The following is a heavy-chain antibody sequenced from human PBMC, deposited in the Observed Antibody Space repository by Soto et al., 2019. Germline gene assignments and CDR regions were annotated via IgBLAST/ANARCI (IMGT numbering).Heavy chain of an antibody. Sequence: PSETLSLTCAVYGGSFSGYYWSWIRQPPGKGLEWIGEINHRGSTKYNPSLKSRVTISVDTSKNQSSLKLSSVTAADTAVYYCARGGDRGYVNWGQGALVTVSS. CDR3: ARGGDRGYVN. CDR1: GGSFSGYY. J-gene: IGHJ4*02. CDR2: INHRGST. V-gene: IGHV4-34*01. D-gene: IGHD5-12*01.